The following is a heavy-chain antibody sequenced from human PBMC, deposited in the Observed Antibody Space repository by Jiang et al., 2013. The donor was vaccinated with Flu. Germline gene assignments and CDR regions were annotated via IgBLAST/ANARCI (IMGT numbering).Heavy chain of an antibody. V-gene: IGHV4-30-4*01. J-gene: IGHJ3*02. CDR3: AREGHTILLDSGAFDI. CDR2: IYYSGST. Sequence: GPGLVKPSQTLSLTCTVSGGSISSGDYYWSWIRQPPGKGLEWIGYIYYSGSTYYNPSLKSRVTISVDTSKNQFSLKLSSVTAADTAVYYCAREGHTILLDSGAFDIWGQGTMVTVSS. CDR1: GGSISSGDYY. D-gene: IGHD3-3*01.